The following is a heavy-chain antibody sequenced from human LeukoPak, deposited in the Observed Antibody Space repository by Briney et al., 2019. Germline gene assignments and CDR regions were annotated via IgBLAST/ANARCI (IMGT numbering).Heavy chain of an antibody. CDR3: ARGHESVRHAFDI. J-gene: IGHJ3*02. CDR1: GGSISSYS. Sequence: PSETLSLTCSVSGGSISSYSWSWIRQPAGKGLEWIGRIYTSGSTDYNPSLKSRVTMSVDTSKNQFSLKLWYVTAADPAVYICARGHESVRHAFDIWGQGTMVTVSS. V-gene: IGHV4-4*07. CDR2: IYTSGST. D-gene: IGHD3-10*02.